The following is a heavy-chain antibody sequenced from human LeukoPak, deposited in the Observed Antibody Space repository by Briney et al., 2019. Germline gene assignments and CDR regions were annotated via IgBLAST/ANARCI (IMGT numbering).Heavy chain of an antibody. CDR2: INPNSGGT. CDR1: GYTFTGYY. D-gene: IGHD4-11*01. V-gene: IGHV1-2*02. CDR3: ARDARDYSNYAWFDP. Sequence: ASVKVSCKASGYTFTGYYMHWVRQAPGQGLEWMGWINPNSGGTNYAQKFQGRVTMTRDTSISTAYMELSRLRSDDTAVYYCARDARDYSNYAWFDPWGQGTLVTVSS. J-gene: IGHJ5*02.